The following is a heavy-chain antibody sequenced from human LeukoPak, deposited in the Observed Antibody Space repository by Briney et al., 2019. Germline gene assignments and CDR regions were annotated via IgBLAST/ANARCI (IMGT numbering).Heavy chain of an antibody. CDR1: GFSLSTSGMC. CDR2: NDWDDDK. V-gene: IGHV2-70*11. Sequence: SGPALVKPTQTLTLTCTFSGFSLSTSGMCVSWIRQPPGKALEWLARNDWDDDKYYSTFLKTRLTISKDTTKNQVVLTMTNMDPVDTATYYCARMEAHLTEGQAYFDYWGQGTLVTVSS. J-gene: IGHJ4*02. CDR3: ARMEAHLTEGQAYFDY. D-gene: IGHD4-11*01.